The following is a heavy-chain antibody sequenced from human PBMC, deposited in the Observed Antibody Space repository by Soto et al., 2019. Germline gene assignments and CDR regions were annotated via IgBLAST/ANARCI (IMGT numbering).Heavy chain of an antibody. J-gene: IGHJ3*02. CDR1: GFTFSSYD. D-gene: IGHD6-19*01. V-gene: IGHV3-13*01. CDR2: IGTAGDT. CDR3: ARDGYSSGWYGDAFDI. Sequence: GGSLRLSCAASGFTFSSYDMHWVRQATGKGLEWVSAIGTAGDTYYRGSVKGRFTISRENAKNSLYLQMNSLRAGDTAVYYCARDGYSSGWYGDAFDIWGQGTMVTVSS.